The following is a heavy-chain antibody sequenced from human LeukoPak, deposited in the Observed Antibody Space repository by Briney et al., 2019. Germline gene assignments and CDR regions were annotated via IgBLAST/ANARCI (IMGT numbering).Heavy chain of an antibody. CDR1: GGSFSGYY. D-gene: IGHD3-10*01. V-gene: IGHV4-34*01. CDR3: ARCVCYYGSWPYGMDV. Sequence: SETLSLTCAVYGGSFSGYYWSWIRQPPGKGLEWIGEINHSGSTNYNPSLKSRVTISVDTSKNQFSLKLSSVTAADTAVYYCARCVCYYGSWPYGMDVWGQGTTVTVSS. CDR2: INHSGST. J-gene: IGHJ6*02.